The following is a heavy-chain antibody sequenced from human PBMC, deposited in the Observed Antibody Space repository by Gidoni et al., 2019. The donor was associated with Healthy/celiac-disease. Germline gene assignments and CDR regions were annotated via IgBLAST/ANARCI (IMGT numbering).Heavy chain of an antibody. CDR1: GFPFSSYW. J-gene: IGHJ6*02. V-gene: IGHV3-7*01. CDR3: ARVGVGATSSDGMDV. Sequence: EVQLVSSGGGLVQPGGSLRLSCAASGFPFSSYWMSWVRQAPGKGLAWVANIKQDGSEKYYVDSVKGRFTISRDNAKNSLFLQMNSLRAEDTAVYYCARVGVGATSSDGMDVWGQGTTVTVSS. D-gene: IGHD1-26*01. CDR2: IKQDGSEK.